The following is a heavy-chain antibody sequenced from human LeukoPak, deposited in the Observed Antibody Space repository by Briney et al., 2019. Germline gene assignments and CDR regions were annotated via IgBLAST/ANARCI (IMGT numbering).Heavy chain of an antibody. CDR1: GYTFTSYG. J-gene: IGHJ4*02. Sequence: ASVKVSCKASGYTFTSYGISWVRQAPGQGLEWMAWISAYNGNTNYAQKLQGRVTMTTDTSTSTAYMELRSLRSDDTAVYYCARVGYYDSSGYYNRPFFFDYWGQGTLVTVSS. V-gene: IGHV1-18*01. D-gene: IGHD3-22*01. CDR2: ISAYNGNT. CDR3: ARVGYYDSSGYYNRPFFFDY.